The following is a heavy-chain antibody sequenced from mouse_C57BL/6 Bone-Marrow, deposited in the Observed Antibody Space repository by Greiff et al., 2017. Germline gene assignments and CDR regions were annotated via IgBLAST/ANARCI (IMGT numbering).Heavy chain of an antibody. D-gene: IGHD2-3*01. V-gene: IGHV1-81*01. J-gene: IGHJ4*01. CDR2: IYPRSGNT. CDR3: ARSRWLPMDY. Sequence: QVQLKESGAELARPGASVKLSCKASGYTFTSYGISWVKQRTGQGLEWIGEIYPRSGNTYYNEKFKGKATLTADKSSSTAYMELRSLTSEDSAVYVCARSRWLPMDYWGQGTSVTVSS. CDR1: GYTFTSYG.